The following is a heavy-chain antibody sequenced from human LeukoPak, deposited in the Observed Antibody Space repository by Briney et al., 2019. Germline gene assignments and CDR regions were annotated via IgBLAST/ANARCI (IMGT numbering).Heavy chain of an antibody. Sequence: SVKVSCKASGGTFSSYAISWVRQAPGQGLEWMGGIIPIFSTANYAQKFQGRVTITADESTSTAYMELSSLRSEDTAVYYCARDGDAYYDILTGYYPLGYWGQGTLVTVSS. V-gene: IGHV1-69*13. J-gene: IGHJ4*02. CDR2: IIPIFSTA. CDR1: GGTFSSYA. CDR3: ARDGDAYYDILTGYYPLGY. D-gene: IGHD3-9*01.